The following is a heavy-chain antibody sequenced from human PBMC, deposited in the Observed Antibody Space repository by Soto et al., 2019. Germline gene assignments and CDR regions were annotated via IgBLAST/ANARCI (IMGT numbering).Heavy chain of an antibody. J-gene: IGHJ6*02. V-gene: IGHV4-30-2*01. CDR2: IYHSGST. CDR1: GGSISSGGYS. D-gene: IGHD3-3*01. CDR3: ASHPRRITGSLWKPYYYGMDV. Sequence: QLQLQESGSGLVKPSQTLSLTCAVSGGSISSGGYSWSWIRQPPGKGLEWIGDIYHSGSTYYNPSRKSRVTIAVHRSKNQVYLKLSSVTAADTAVYYCASHPRRITGSLWKPYYYGMDVWGQGTTVTVSS.